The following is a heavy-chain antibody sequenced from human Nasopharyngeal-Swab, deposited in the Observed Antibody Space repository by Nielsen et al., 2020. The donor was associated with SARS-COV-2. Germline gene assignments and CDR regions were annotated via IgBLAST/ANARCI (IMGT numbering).Heavy chain of an antibody. J-gene: IGHJ4*02. CDR2: IYYSGST. V-gene: IGHV4-31*02. Sequence: WIRQPPGKGLEWIGYIYYSGSTYSNPSLKSRVTISVDTSKNQFSLKLSSVTAADTAVYYCAREKLDFWSGYLDYWGQGTLVTVSS. D-gene: IGHD3-3*01. CDR3: AREKLDFWSGYLDY.